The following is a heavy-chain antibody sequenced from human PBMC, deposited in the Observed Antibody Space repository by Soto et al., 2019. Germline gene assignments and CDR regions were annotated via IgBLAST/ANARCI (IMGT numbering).Heavy chain of an antibody. J-gene: IGHJ4*02. V-gene: IGHV3-30*18. Sequence: QVQLVESGGGVVQPGRSLRLSCAASGFAFSTYAMHWVRQAPGKGLEWVAVMSYDGSKKYYADSVKGRFTISRDNSKNTLYLQMTSLRTEYTAVYYCAKDPGYGDYEDYFDYGGQGTLVTVSS. CDR2: MSYDGSKK. CDR1: GFAFSTYA. CDR3: AKDPGYGDYEDYFDY. D-gene: IGHD4-17*01.